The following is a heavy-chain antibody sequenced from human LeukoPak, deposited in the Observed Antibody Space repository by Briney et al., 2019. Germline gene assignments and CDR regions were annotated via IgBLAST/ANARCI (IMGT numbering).Heavy chain of an antibody. D-gene: IGHD6-13*01. CDR3: ACGIAAAGAFDI. Sequence: KSGESLNISCKCSGYSFTSYWIGWVRQMPEKGLEWRGIIYPGGSNTRYSPSFHSQVTISADKSISTAYLQWSSLKASDTAMYYCACGIAAAGAFDIWGQGTMVTVSS. CDR1: GYSFTSYW. V-gene: IGHV5-51*01. J-gene: IGHJ3*02. CDR2: IYPGGSNT.